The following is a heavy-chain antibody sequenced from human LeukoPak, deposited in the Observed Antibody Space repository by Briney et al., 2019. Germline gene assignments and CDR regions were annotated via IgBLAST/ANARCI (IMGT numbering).Heavy chain of an antibody. CDR2: AYYNSNLYY. V-gene: IGHV6-1*01. Sequence: SQTLSLTCAISGDSVSTTSAGWHWVRQSPSRGLEWLGRAYYNSNLYYNYAVSVKGRITINPDTSKNPFSLQLNSVTPEDTAVYYCARHQRGSGSYSWGRGKPNWFDPWGQGTLVTVSS. CDR3: ARHQRGSGSYSWGRGKPNWFDP. J-gene: IGHJ5*02. CDR1: GDSVSTTSAG. D-gene: IGHD3-10*01.